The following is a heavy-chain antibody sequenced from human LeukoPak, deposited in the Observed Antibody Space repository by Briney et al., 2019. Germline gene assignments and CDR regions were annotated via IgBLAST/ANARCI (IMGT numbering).Heavy chain of an antibody. Sequence: ASVKVSCKASGYTFTSYYMHWVRQAPGQGLEWMGIINPSGGSTSYAQKFQGRVTMTRDMSTSTVYMELSSLRSEDTAVYYCQALTMVRGVMIAYWGQGTLVTVSS. CDR3: QALTMVRGVMIAY. D-gene: IGHD3-10*01. V-gene: IGHV1-46*01. J-gene: IGHJ4*02. CDR2: INPSGGST. CDR1: GYTFTSYY.